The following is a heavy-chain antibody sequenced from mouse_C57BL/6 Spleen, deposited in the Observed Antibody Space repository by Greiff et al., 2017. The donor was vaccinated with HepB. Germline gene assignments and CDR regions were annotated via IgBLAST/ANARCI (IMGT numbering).Heavy chain of an antibody. J-gene: IGHJ1*03. Sequence: VQLKQSGPELVKPGASVKISCKASGYSFTDYNMNWVKQSNGKSLEWIGVINPNYGTTSYNQKFKGKATLTVDQSSSTAYMQLNSLTSEDSAVYYCARPAVYDYDGDWHFDVWGTGTTDTVSS. CDR1: GYSFTDYN. V-gene: IGHV1-39*01. CDR2: INPNYGTT. CDR3: ARPAVYDYDGDWHFDV. D-gene: IGHD2-4*01.